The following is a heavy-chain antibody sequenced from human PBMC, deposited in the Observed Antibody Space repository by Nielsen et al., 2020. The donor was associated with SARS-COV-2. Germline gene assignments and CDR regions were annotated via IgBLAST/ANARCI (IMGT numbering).Heavy chain of an antibody. CDR2: VSGGGVIK. D-gene: IGHD6-13*01. J-gene: IGHJ3*02. CDR3: ARDYSSSWGGDAFDI. CDR1: GFTFDTFG. Sequence: GESLKISCTASGFTFDTFGMSWVRQAPGKGLEWVALVSGGGVIKLYADSVRGRFTISRDNAKNSLYLQMNSLRAEDTAVYYCARDYSSSWGGDAFDIWGQGTMVTVSS. V-gene: IGHV3-30*03.